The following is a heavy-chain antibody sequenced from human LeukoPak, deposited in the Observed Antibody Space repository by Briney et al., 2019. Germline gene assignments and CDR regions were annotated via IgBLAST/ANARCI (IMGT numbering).Heavy chain of an antibody. V-gene: IGHV3-74*01. CDR3: ASVGPAAVY. Sequence: GGSLRLSCAASGFTFSSYWMHWVRQAPGKGLVWVSRINSDGSITTYADSVKGRFTISRDNAKNTLYLQMNSLRAEDTAVYYCASVGPAAVYWGQGTLVTVSS. CDR1: GFTFSSYW. J-gene: IGHJ4*02. CDR2: INSDGSIT. D-gene: IGHD2-2*01.